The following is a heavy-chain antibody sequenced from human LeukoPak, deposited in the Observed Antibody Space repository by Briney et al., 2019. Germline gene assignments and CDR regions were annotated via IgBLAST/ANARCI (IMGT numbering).Heavy chain of an antibody. Sequence: GASVKVSCKASGYTFTSYAMHWVRQAPGQRLEWMGWINAGNGNTKYSQEFQGRVTITRDTSASTAYMELSSLRSEDMAVYYRARERRPNNYYDSSGYYLGAFDIWGQGTMVTVSS. V-gene: IGHV1-3*03. J-gene: IGHJ3*02. CDR1: GYTFTSYA. CDR3: ARERRPNNYYDSSGYYLGAFDI. D-gene: IGHD3-22*01. CDR2: INAGNGNT.